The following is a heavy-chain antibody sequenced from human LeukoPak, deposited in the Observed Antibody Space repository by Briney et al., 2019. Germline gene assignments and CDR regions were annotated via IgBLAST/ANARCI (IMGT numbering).Heavy chain of an antibody. J-gene: IGHJ4*02. CDR2: ISWNSGNI. D-gene: IGHD4/OR15-4a*01. Sequence: PGGSLRLSCAASGFTFDDYAMHWVRQAPGKGLEWVSGISWNSGNIGYADSVKGRFTISRDNAKNSLYLQMNSLRAEDTAVYSCARRTNYLAFDYWGQGTLVTVSS. CDR3: ARRTNYLAFDY. V-gene: IGHV3-9*01. CDR1: GFTFDDYA.